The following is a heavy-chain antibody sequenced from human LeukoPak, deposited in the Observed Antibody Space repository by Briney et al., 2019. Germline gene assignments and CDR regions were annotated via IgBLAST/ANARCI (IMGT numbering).Heavy chain of an antibody. CDR1: GFTFSSYE. CDR2: ISSSGNTI. Sequence: AGGSLRLSCAASGFTFSSYEMNWVRQAPGKGLECVSFISSSGNTIYYADSVKGRFTISRDNAKNSLYLQMNSLRAEDSAIYYSARDHGAYWGQGTLVTVSS. V-gene: IGHV3-48*03. CDR3: ARDHGAY. J-gene: IGHJ4*02. D-gene: IGHD3-10*01.